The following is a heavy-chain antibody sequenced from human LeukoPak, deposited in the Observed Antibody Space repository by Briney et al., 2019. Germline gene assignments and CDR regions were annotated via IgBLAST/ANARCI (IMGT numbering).Heavy chain of an antibody. J-gene: IGHJ6*02. Sequence: GGSLRLSCAASAITFSTYAMSWVRQAPGKGLECVSAISGSGGSTYYADSVKGRFTISRGNSKNTLYLQMNSLRAEDTAVYYCAKNEQPHGSGLDVWGQGTTVTVSS. V-gene: IGHV3-23*01. CDR3: AKNEQPHGSGLDV. CDR2: ISGSGGST. D-gene: IGHD3-10*01. CDR1: AITFSTYA.